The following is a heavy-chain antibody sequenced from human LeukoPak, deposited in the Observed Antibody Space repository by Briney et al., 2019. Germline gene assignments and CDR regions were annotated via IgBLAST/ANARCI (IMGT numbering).Heavy chain of an antibody. J-gene: IGHJ4*02. CDR2: ISSSGSTI. D-gene: IGHD6-13*01. V-gene: IGHV3-11*04. Sequence: GGSLRLSCAASGFTFSDYYMSWIRQAPGKGLEWVSYISSSGSTIYYADSVKGRFTISRDNAKNSPYLQMNSLRAEDTAVYYCARDIEAAGLFLDYWGQGTLVTVSS. CDR1: GFTFSDYY. CDR3: ARDIEAAGLFLDY.